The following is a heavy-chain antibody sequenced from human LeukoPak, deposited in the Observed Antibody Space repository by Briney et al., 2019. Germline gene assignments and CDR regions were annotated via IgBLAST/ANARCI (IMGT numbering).Heavy chain of an antibody. D-gene: IGHD2-2*01. CDR1: GGSFRGYY. Sequence: PSETLPLTCAVYGGSFRGYYWSWIRQPPGKGLEWIGEINHSGSTNYNPSLKSRVTITVDTSKNQFSLKLSSVTAADTAVYYCARGIVVVPAASPTHFDYWGQGTLVTVSS. CDR2: INHSGST. CDR3: ARGIVVVPAASPTHFDY. J-gene: IGHJ4*02. V-gene: IGHV4-34*01.